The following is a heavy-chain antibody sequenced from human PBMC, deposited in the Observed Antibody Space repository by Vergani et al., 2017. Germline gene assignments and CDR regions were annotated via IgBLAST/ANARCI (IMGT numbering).Heavy chain of an antibody. CDR2: IWYDGSNK. Sequence: QVQLVESGGGVVQPGRSLRLSCAASGFTFSSYGMHWVRPAPGKGLEWVAVIWYDGSNKYYADSVKGRFTISRDNSKNTLYLQMNNLRAADTAVYYCARSGYCAHGVCYMTYYYYMDVWGKGTAVTVSS. J-gene: IGHJ6*03. D-gene: IGHD2-8*01. CDR3: ARSGYCAHGVCYMTYYYYMDV. CDR1: GFTFSSYG. V-gene: IGHV3-33*01.